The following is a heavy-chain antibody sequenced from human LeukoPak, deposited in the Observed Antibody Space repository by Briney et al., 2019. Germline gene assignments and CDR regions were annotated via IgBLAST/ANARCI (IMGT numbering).Heavy chain of an antibody. CDR2: ISHDGDHK. Sequence: GGPLRLSCAASGFTFSSYGMHWVRQAPGTGLEWVAVISHDGDHKYHADSVKGRFTISRDNSKNTLYLQMNSLRVEDTAVYYRARDYFSRAAVLGYFDLWGRGTLVTVSS. CDR1: GFTFSSYG. J-gene: IGHJ2*01. V-gene: IGHV3-30*19. D-gene: IGHD2-15*01. CDR3: ARDYFSRAAVLGYFDL.